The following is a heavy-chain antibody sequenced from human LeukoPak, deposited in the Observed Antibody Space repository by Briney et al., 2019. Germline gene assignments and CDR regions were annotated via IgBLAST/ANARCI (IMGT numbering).Heavy chain of an antibody. D-gene: IGHD3-22*01. J-gene: IGHJ6*02. CDR2: IAWNRDNI. CDR1: GFTFDDYA. V-gene: IGHV3-9*01. Sequence: GGSLRLSCAASGFTFDDYALHWVRQAPGKGLEWVSGIAWNRDNIGYGDSVKGRFTISRDNVKNALYLQMNSLRPEDTALYYCAKDLSSAITSALVLDVWGQGTTVIVSS. CDR3: AKDLSSAITSALVLDV.